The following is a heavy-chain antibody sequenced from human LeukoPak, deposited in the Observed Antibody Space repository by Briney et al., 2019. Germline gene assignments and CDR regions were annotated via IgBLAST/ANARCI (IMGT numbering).Heavy chain of an antibody. Sequence: SETLSLTCSVSGGSITNKNYYWGWIRQPPGKGLGWIGNIYYDRRTYYNPSLKSRVTISVDTSKNQFSLKVTSVTAADTAVYYCARDRQQLVRGDHFDYWGQGTLVTVSS. J-gene: IGHJ4*02. CDR1: GGSITNKNYY. CDR2: IYYDRRT. D-gene: IGHD6-13*01. CDR3: ARDRQQLVRGDHFDY. V-gene: IGHV4-39*02.